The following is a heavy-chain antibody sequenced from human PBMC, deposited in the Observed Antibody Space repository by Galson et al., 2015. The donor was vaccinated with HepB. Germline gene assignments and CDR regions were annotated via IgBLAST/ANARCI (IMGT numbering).Heavy chain of an antibody. CDR3: AKDINPIDIQSYYYYGMDV. J-gene: IGHJ6*02. D-gene: IGHD3-9*01. CDR1: GFTFDDYA. Sequence: LRLSCAASGFTFDDYAMHWVRQAPGKGLEWVSGISWNSGSIGYADSVKGRFTISRDNAKNSLYLQMNSLRAEDTALYYCAKDINPIDIQSYYYYGMDVWGQGTTVTVSS. CDR2: ISWNSGSI. V-gene: IGHV3-9*01.